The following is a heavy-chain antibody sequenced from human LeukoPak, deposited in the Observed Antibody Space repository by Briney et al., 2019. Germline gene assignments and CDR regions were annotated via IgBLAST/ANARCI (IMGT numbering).Heavy chain of an antibody. D-gene: IGHD1-26*01. Sequence: GGSLRLSCVASGFTFSKPRMNWVRQAPGKGLEWVGRIKSKPDGGAIDYAAPVKGRFIISRGDSKNMLYLQMNSLKTEDTGVYYCTRDKLELRQFDYWGQGTLVTVSS. CDR2: IKSKPDGGAI. J-gene: IGHJ4*02. CDR3: TRDKLELRQFDY. CDR1: GFTFSKPR. V-gene: IGHV3-15*01.